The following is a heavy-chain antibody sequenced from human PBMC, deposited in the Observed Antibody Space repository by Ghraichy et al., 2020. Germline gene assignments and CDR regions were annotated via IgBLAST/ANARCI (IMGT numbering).Heavy chain of an antibody. CDR3: AELGDTTDV. CDR2: IKTGNGNT. J-gene: IGHJ3*01. D-gene: IGHD2-21*02. V-gene: IGHV1-3*04. Sequence: VKVSCKVSGYPFSGYAMHWLRLAPGQSLEWMGWIKTGNGNTKYSPKFQSRVTITRDTSASTAYMELSSVTSEDTGVYYCAELGDTTDVWGQGTMIIVSS. CDR1: GYPFSGYA.